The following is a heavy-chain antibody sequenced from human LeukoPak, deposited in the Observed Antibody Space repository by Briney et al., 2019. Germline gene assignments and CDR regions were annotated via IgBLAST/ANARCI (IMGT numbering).Heavy chain of an antibody. Sequence: ASVKVSCKASGYTFTSYGISWVRQASGQRLEWMGWINAGNGNTKYSQKFQGRVTITRDTSASTAYMELSSLRSEDTAVYYCARDHCSGGSCYLGVDYWGQGTLVTVSS. CDR3: ARDHCSGGSCYLGVDY. J-gene: IGHJ4*02. CDR1: GYTFTSYG. D-gene: IGHD2-15*01. V-gene: IGHV1-3*01. CDR2: INAGNGNT.